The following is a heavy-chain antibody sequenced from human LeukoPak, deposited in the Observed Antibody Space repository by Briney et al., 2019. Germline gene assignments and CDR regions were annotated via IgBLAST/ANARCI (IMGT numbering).Heavy chain of an antibody. CDR3: ATVHYYGSGSYYFGGPNDY. D-gene: IGHD3-10*01. J-gene: IGHJ4*02. CDR2: IIPIFGTA. Sequence: ASVKVSCKASGGTFSSYAISWVRQAPGQGLEWMGGIIPIFGTANYAQKFQGRVTMTEDTSTDTAYMELSSLRSEDTAVYYGATVHYYGSGSYYFGGPNDYWGQGTLVTVSS. CDR1: GGTFSSYA. V-gene: IGHV1-69*06.